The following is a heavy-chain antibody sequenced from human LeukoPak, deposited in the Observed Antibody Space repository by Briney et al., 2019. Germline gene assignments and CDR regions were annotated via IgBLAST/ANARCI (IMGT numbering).Heavy chain of an antibody. D-gene: IGHD2-21*02. CDR2: IYYSGST. Sequence: SETLSLTCTVSGGSISSYYWSWIRQPPGKGLEWIGYIYYSGSTNYNPSLKSRVTISVDTSKNQFSLKLSSVTAADTAVYYCARHSCGGDCSTEYLQHWGQGTLVTVSS. CDR1: GGSISSYY. CDR3: ARHSCGGDCSTEYLQH. V-gene: IGHV4-59*08. J-gene: IGHJ1*01.